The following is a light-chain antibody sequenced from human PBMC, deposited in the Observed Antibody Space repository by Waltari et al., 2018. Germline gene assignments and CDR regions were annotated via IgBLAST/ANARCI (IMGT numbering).Light chain of an antibody. Sequence: QSALTQPASVSGSPGQSITIPCTGTSSAVGGYNYVSWYQQYPGKAPKLMIYDVSYRPSGVSNRFSGSKSGNTASLTISGLQAEDEADYYCSSYRSSSPYVFGTGTKVTVL. CDR3: SSYRSSSPYV. CDR1: SSAVGGYNY. J-gene: IGLJ1*01. V-gene: IGLV2-14*03. CDR2: DVS.